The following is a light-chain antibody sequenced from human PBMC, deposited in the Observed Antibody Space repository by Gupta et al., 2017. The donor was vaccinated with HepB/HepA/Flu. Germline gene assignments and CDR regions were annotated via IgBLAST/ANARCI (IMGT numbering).Light chain of an antibody. CDR3: RQATLALLT. J-gene: IGKJ4*01. CDR2: KVS. CDR1: QGLVYSDGNTY. V-gene: IGKV2-30*01. Sequence: DVVMTQSPLSLPVTLGQPASISCRSSQGLVYSDGNTYMSWFHQRPGQSPRRLNDKVSDRDAGVPDRCSGSGSGNVDIPRISRVEADDVGIYYCRQATLALLTFGGGTKVDIK.